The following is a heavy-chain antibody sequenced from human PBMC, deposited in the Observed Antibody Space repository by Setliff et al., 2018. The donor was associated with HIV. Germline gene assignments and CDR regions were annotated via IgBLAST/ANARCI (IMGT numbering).Heavy chain of an antibody. Sequence: SETLSLTCGVSGGSINTPTYYWGWIRQPPGKGLEWIGSIHYSGTTYYNPSLKSRVTISLDTSKNQFSLKLSSVTAADTAVYFCARVRRDGNSFDDWGQGTLVTVSS. CDR1: GGSINTPTYY. D-gene: IGHD4-4*01. V-gene: IGHV4-39*07. J-gene: IGHJ4*02. CDR2: IHYSGTT. CDR3: ARVRRDGNSFDD.